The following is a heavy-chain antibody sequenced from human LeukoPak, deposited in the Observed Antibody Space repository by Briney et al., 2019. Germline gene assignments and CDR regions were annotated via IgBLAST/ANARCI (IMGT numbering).Heavy chain of an antibody. CDR3: ARTDTAMVNDAFDI. CDR2: IIPIFGTA. Sequence: EASVKDSCKASGGTFSSYAISWVRRAPGQGLEWMGGIIPIFGTANYAQKFQGRVTITADESTSTAYMELSSLRSEDTAVYYCARTDTAMVNDAFDIWGQGTMVTVSS. J-gene: IGHJ3*02. V-gene: IGHV1-69*13. CDR1: GGTFSSYA. D-gene: IGHD5-18*01.